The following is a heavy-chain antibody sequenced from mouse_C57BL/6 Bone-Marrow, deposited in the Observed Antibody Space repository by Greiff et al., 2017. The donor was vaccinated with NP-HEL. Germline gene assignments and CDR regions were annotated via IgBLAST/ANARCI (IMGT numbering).Heavy chain of an antibody. V-gene: IGHV1-81*01. CDR1: GYTFTSYG. J-gene: IGHJ1*03. CDR2: SYPRSGNT. CDR3: AREGGYHWYFDV. D-gene: IGHD2-2*01. Sequence: QVQLQQSGAELARPGASVKLSCKASGYTFTSYGISWVKQRTGQGLEWIGESYPRSGNTYYNEKFKGKATLTADKSSSTAYMELRSLTSEDSAVYFCAREGGYHWYFDVWGTGTTVTVSS.